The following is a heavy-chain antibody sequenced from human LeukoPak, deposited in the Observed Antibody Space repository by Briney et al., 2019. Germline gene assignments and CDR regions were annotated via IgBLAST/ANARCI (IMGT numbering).Heavy chain of an antibody. CDR1: GYTFTSYD. J-gene: IGHJ6*02. V-gene: IGHV1-8*01. D-gene: IGHD1-14*01. Sequence: ASVKVSCKASGYTFTSYDINWVRQATGQGLEWMGWMNPNSGNTGYAQKFQGRVTMTRNTSISTAYMEPSSLRSEDTAVYYCARETDYYYYYGMDVWGQGTTVTVSS. CDR3: ARETDYYYYYGMDV. CDR2: MNPNSGNT.